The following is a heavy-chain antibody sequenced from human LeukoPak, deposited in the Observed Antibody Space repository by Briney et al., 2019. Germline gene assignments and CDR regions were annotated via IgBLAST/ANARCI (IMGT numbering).Heavy chain of an antibody. Sequence: VASVKVSCKASGYTFTSYGISWVRQAPGQGLEWMGWISAYNGNTNYAQKLQGRVTMTTDTSTSTAYMELRSLRSDDTAVYYCASHPLTYYYGMDVWGQGTTVTVSS. CDR1: GYTFTSYG. CDR2: ISAYNGNT. V-gene: IGHV1-18*01. CDR3: ASHPLTYYYGMDV. J-gene: IGHJ6*02.